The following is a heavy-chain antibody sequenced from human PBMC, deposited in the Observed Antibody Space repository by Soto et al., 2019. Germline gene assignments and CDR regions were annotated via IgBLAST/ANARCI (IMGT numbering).Heavy chain of an antibody. V-gene: IGHV4-39*01. CDR2: IYYSGST. J-gene: IGHJ4*02. D-gene: IGHD4-17*01. CDR1: GVSISSSSYY. Sequence: SETLSLTCTVSGVSISSSSYYWGWIRQPPGKGLEWIGSIYYSGSTYYNPSLKSRVTISVDTSKNQFSLKLSSVTAADTAVYYCARLHYGDTPFDYWGQGTLVTVSS. CDR3: ARLHYGDTPFDY.